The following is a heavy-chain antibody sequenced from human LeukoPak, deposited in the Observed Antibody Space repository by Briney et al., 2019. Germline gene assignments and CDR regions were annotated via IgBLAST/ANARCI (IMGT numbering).Heavy chain of an antibody. D-gene: IGHD3-22*01. V-gene: IGHV4-30-4*08. J-gene: IGHJ3*02. CDR1: GGSVNSGDYY. CDR2: IYYTGST. CDR3: AKQWLRNVFDI. Sequence: SQTLSLTCTVSGGSVNSGDYYWSWIRQPPGKGLEWIGYIYYTGSTYYNPSLKSRVTISVDTSKNQFSLKLSSVTAADTAVYYCAKQWLRNVFDIWGQGTMVTVSS.